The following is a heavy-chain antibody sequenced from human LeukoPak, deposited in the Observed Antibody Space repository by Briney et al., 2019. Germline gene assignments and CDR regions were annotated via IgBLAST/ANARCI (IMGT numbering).Heavy chain of an antibody. V-gene: IGHV3-30*02. CDR2: IRYDGSNK. CDR3: AKSYDILTGYYLRARYFDY. Sequence: GGSLRLSCAASGFTFSSYGMHWVRQAPGKGLEWVAFIRYDGSNKYYADSVKGRFTISRDNSKNTLYLQMNSLRAEDTAVYYCAKSYDILTGYYLRARYFDYWGQGTLVTVSS. J-gene: IGHJ4*02. D-gene: IGHD3-9*01. CDR1: GFTFSSYG.